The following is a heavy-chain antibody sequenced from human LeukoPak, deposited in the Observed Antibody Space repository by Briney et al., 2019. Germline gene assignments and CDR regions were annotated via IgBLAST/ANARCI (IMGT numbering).Heavy chain of an antibody. D-gene: IGHD6-13*01. V-gene: IGHV4-38-2*02. J-gene: IGHJ5*02. Sequence: PSETLSLTCTVSGYSISSGYYWGWTRQPPGKGLEWIGSIYHSGSTYYNPSLKSRVTISVDTTKNQSSLKLSSVTAADTAVYYCARNISSSLGGFDPWGQGTLVTVSS. CDR3: ARNISSSLGGFDP. CDR2: IYHSGST. CDR1: GYSISSGYY.